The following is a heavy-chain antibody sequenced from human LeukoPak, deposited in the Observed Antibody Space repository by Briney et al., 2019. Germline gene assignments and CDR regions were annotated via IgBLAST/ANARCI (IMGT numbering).Heavy chain of an antibody. CDR3: VFEGRADAFDI. J-gene: IGHJ3*02. CDR2: ISYDGSNK. CDR1: GFTFSSYG. V-gene: IGHV3-30*03. Sequence: PGRSLRLSCAASGFTFSSYGVDWVRQAPGKGVEWVAVISYDGSNKYYEASVKGRFTISRDNSKNTLYLQMNSLRAEDTAVYYCVFEGRADAFDIWGQGTMVTVSS. D-gene: IGHD3-10*01.